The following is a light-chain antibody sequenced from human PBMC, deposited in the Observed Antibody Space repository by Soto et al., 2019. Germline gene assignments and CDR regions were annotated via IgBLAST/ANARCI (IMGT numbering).Light chain of an antibody. CDR2: KAS. CDR3: QQYNSFIWT. V-gene: IGKV1-5*03. CDR1: QSISSW. Sequence: DIQMTQSPSTLSASVVDRVTIIFRASQSISSWLAWYQQKPGKAPKLLISKASNLDSGVPSRFSGSGSGTEFNLTISSLQPEDFATYYCQQYNSFIWTFGRGTKVDIK. J-gene: IGKJ1*01.